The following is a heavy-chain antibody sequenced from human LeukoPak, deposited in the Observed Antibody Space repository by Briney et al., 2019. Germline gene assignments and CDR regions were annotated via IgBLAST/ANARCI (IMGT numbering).Heavy chain of an antibody. CDR1: GFTFSSYS. Sequence: PGGSLRLSCAASGFTFSSYSMNWVRQAPGKGLEWVSSISSSSSYIYYAGSVKGRFTISRDNAKNSLYLQMNSLRAEDTAVYYCARGALVITENYYYGMDVWGQGTTVTVSS. J-gene: IGHJ6*02. CDR2: ISSSSSYI. D-gene: IGHD3-9*01. CDR3: ARGALVITENYYYGMDV. V-gene: IGHV3-21*01.